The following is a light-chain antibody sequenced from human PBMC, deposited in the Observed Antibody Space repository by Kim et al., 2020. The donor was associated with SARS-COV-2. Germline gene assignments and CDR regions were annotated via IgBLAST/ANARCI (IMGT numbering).Light chain of an antibody. V-gene: IGLV3-19*01. J-gene: IGLJ1*01. CDR1: SLRSYY. Sequence: SSELTQDPVVSVALGQTVRITCQGDSLRSYYATWYQQKPRQAPLLVIYGKNNRPSGTPDRFSGSSSGSTASLTITGAQAEDEADYYFNSLDNSDNHVLFG. CDR3: NSLDNSDNHVL. CDR2: GKN.